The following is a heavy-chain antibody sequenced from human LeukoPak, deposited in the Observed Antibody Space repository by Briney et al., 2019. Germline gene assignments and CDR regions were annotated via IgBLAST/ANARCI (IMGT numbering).Heavy chain of an antibody. Sequence: SETLSLTCTVSGGSISSGGYYWSWIRQHPGKGLEWIGYIYYSGSTYYNPSLKSRVTISVDTSKNQFSLKLSSVTAADTAVCYCAREKEDGLDYWGQGTLVTVSS. CDR3: AREKEDGLDY. CDR2: IYYSGST. V-gene: IGHV4-31*03. J-gene: IGHJ4*02. CDR1: GGSISSGGYY.